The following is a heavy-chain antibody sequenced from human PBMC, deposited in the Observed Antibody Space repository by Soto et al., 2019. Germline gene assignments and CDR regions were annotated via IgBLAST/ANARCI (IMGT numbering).Heavy chain of an antibody. V-gene: IGHV4-30-4*01. CDR3: AKSNEGDYGSYFDY. D-gene: IGHD4-17*01. J-gene: IGHJ4*02. CDR1: GGSISSGDYY. CDR2: IYYSGST. Sequence: SETLSLTCTVSGGSISSGDYYWSWIRQPPGKGLEWIGYIYYSGSTYYNPSLKSRVTISVDTSKNQFSLKLSSVTAADTAVYYCAKSNEGDYGSYFDYWGQGTLVTVSS.